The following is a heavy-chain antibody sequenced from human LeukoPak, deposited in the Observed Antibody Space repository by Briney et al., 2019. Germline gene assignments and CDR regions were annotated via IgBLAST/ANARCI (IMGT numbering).Heavy chain of an antibody. CDR2: IYHSGST. CDR3: ARVRRQNYDFWSGYYDSVGFLGFFDY. V-gene: IGHV4-30-2*01. J-gene: IGHJ4*02. Sequence: SETLSLTCTVSGGSISSGGYYWSWIRQPPGKGLEWIGYIYHSGSTYYNPSLKSRVTISVDRSKNQFSLKLSSVTAADTAVYYCARVRRQNYDFWSGYYDSVGFLGFFDYWGQGTLVTVSS. D-gene: IGHD3-3*01. CDR1: GGSISSGGYY.